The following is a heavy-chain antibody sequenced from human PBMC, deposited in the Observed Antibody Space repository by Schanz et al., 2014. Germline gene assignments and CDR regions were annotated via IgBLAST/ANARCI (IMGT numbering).Heavy chain of an antibody. CDR1: GFTFRNNW. V-gene: IGHV3-74*01. J-gene: IGHJ5*02. D-gene: IGHD6-19*01. CDR2: IDGEGGDT. CDR3: VRDERISSGVWFDP. Sequence: LVVESGGGLVQPGGSLRLSCAASGFTFRNNWMHWFRQSPGKGLSWVSRIDGEGGDTRYADSVKGRFTVFRDNARNMVFLQMNSLRVDDTGVYYCVRDERISSGVWFDPWGQGTLVTVSS.